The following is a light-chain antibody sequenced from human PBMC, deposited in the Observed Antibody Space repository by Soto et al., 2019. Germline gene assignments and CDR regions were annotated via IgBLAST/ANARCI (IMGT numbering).Light chain of an antibody. J-gene: IGKJ3*01. CDR2: ATS. CDR3: QQSYGKPG. Sequence: DIQMTQSPSSLSASVGDRVTITCRASQNIGSFLNWYHHKPGKAPRLLIYATSSLQSGLPSRFSGSRSGDDFTLTLTSMQPEHFGTYYCQQSYGKPGFAPGTQVHIK. CDR1: QNIGSF. V-gene: IGKV1-39*01.